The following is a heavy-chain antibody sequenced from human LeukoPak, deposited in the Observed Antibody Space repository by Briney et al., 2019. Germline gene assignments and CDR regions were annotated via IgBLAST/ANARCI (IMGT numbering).Heavy chain of an antibody. D-gene: IGHD1-7*01. CDR1: GFTFSSYD. CDR2: IRYDGSNK. CDR3: ARGSDWNSVLDYFDS. J-gene: IGHJ4*02. Sequence: GGSLRLSCAPSGFTFSSYDMHWVRQAPGKGLEWVAFIRYDGSNKDSADSVKGRFTISRDNSRKTLYLQMNSLRPEDTAVYYCARGSDWNSVLDYFDSWGQGTLVTVSS. V-gene: IGHV3-30*02.